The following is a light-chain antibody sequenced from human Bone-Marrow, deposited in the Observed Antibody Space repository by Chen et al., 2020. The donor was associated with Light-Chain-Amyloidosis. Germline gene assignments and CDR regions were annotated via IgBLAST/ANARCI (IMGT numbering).Light chain of an antibody. J-gene: IGLJ2*01. CDR2: RDT. V-gene: IGLV3-25*03. CDR3: QSADSSGTYEVI. CDR1: DLPTKY. Sequence: SYELTQPPTVSVSPGQTARITCSGDDLPTKYAYCYQQKPGQAPVLVIHRDTERPSGISVRFAGSSSGTTATLTISGVQAEDEADYHCQSADSSGTYEVIFGGGTKLTVL.